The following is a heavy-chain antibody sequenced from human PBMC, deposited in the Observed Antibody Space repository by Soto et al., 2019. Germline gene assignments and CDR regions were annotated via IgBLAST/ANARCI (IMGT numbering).Heavy chain of an antibody. D-gene: IGHD3-22*01. J-gene: IGHJ4*02. CDR2: ISSSSSYI. CDR3: ARLTSCDSSGYYCY. V-gene: IGHV3-21*01. Sequence: EVQLVESGGGLVKPGGSLRLSCAASGFTFSSYSMNWVRQAPGKGLEWVSSISSSSSYIYYADSVKGRFTISRDNAKNSLYLQMNSLRAEDTAVYYCARLTSCDSSGYYCYCGQGTLVPVSS. CDR1: GFTFSSYS.